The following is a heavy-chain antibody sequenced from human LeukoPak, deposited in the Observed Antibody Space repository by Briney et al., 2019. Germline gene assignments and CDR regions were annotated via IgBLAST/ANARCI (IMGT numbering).Heavy chain of an antibody. J-gene: IGHJ6*02. CDR3: ARLYCSGGSCYYYYGMDV. CDR1: GFTFSSYW. Sequence: GGSLRLSCAASGFTFSSYWMSWVRQAPGKGLEWVANIKQDGSEKYYVDSVKGRFTISRDNAKNSLYLQMNSLRAEDTAVYYCARLYCSGGSCYYYYGMDVWGQGTTVTVSS. V-gene: IGHV3-7*01. CDR2: IKQDGSEK. D-gene: IGHD2-15*01.